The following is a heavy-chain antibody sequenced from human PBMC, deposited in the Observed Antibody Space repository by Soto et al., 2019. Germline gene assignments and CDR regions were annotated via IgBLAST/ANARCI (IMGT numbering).Heavy chain of an antibody. CDR3: AKDPVLRYFDWLLSPSHFDY. CDR2: ISGSGGST. V-gene: IGHV3-23*01. CDR1: GFTFSSYA. D-gene: IGHD3-9*01. J-gene: IGHJ4*02. Sequence: EVQLLESGGGLVQPGGSLRLSCAASGFTFSSYAMSWVRQAPGKGLEWVSAISGSGGSTYYADSVKGRFTISRDNSKNTLYLHMNSLRAEDTAVYYCAKDPVLRYFDWLLSPSHFDYWGQGTLVTVSS.